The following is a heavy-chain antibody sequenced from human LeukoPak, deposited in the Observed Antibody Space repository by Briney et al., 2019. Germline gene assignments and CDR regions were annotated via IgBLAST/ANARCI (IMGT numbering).Heavy chain of an antibody. V-gene: IGHV3-23*01. CDR3: AKGDTIVGATYFDY. CDR1: GFTFSSYA. CDR2: ISGSGTGP. Sequence: PGGSLRLSCAASGFTFSSYAMSWVRQAPGKGLEWVSAISGSGTGPNYADSVKGRFTISRDNFKNTLYLQMNRLRAEDAAVYYCAKGDTIVGATYFDYWGQGTLVTVSS. J-gene: IGHJ4*02. D-gene: IGHD1-26*01.